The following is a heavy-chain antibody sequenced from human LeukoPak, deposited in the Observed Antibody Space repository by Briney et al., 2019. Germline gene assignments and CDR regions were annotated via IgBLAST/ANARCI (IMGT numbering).Heavy chain of an antibody. D-gene: IGHD4-11*01. CDR1: GYTFSNYF. V-gene: IGHV1-46*04. CDR3: ARETSTGLGGSDY. Sequence: GASVKVSCKASGYTFSNYFMNWVRLAPGQGLEWVGIINPNGVSTNYAQKLQGRVTLTRDLPTNTVYMEIRNLISEDTAVYYCARETSTGLGGSDYWGQGTLVTVSS. J-gene: IGHJ4*02. CDR2: INPNGVST.